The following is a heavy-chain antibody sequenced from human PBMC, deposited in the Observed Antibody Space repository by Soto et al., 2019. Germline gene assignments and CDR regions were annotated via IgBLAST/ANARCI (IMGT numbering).Heavy chain of an antibody. D-gene: IGHD1-26*01. CDR2: IDARSNYI. CDR3: VRENEMAGATSAFEY. Sequence: EVQLVESGGGLVKPGGSLRVSCEASGFRFNSYSMNWVRQAPQKGLEWVSLIDARSNYIYYADSVKGRFTISRDNARNSLYLQMDSLRVEDPAVYYCVRENEMAGATSAFEYWGQGTPVTVSS. V-gene: IGHV3-21*02. J-gene: IGHJ4*02. CDR1: GFRFNSYS.